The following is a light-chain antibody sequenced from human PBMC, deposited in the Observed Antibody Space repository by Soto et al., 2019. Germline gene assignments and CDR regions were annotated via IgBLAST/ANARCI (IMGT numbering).Light chain of an antibody. V-gene: IGKV1-5*01. CDR1: QSISSW. Sequence: DIQMTQSPSTLSASVGDRVTITCRARQSISSWLAWYQQKPGKAPKLLIYDASSWESGVPSRFSGSGSGTEFTLTISSLQPDDFATYYCQQYNSYNTFGQGTKLEIK. CDR2: DAS. J-gene: IGKJ2*01. CDR3: QQYNSYNT.